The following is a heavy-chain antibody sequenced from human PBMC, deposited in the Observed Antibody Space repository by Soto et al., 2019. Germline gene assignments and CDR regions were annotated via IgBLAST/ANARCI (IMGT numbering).Heavy chain of an antibody. J-gene: IGHJ6*02. V-gene: IGHV1-69*01. D-gene: IGHD5-18*01. CDR1: GGTFSSYA. CDR3: ARTSDVDTAMVPYYGMDV. Sequence: QVQLVQSGAEVKKPGSSVKVSCKASGGTFSSYAISWVRQAPGQGLEWLGGIIPIFGTANYAQKFQGRVTITADESTSTAYMELSSLRSEDTAVYYCARTSDVDTAMVPYYGMDVWGQGTTVTVSS. CDR2: IIPIFGTA.